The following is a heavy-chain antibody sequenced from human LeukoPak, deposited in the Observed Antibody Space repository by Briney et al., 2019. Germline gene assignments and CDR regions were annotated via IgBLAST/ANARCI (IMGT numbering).Heavy chain of an antibody. Sequence: GGSLRLSCAASGFTFDDYAMHWVRQAPGKGLEWVSGISWNSGSIGYADSVKGRFTISRDNAKNSPYLQMNSLRAEDTALYYCAKSAHLYYYGSGSFNWFDPWGQGTLVTVSS. CDR2: ISWNSGSI. D-gene: IGHD3-10*01. J-gene: IGHJ5*02. CDR3: AKSAHLYYYGSGSFNWFDP. V-gene: IGHV3-9*01. CDR1: GFTFDDYA.